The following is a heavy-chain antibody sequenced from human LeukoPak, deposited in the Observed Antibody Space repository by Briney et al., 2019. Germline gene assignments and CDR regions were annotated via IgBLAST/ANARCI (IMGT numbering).Heavy chain of an antibody. Sequence: SQTLSLTCAISGDSVSSNSAAWNWIRQSPSRGLEWLGRTYYRPKWYNDYAVSVKSRITINPDTSKNQFSLQLNSVTPEDTAVYYCARECSIWFGELFCGMDVWGQGTTVTVSS. V-gene: IGHV6-1*01. CDR3: ARECSIWFGELFCGMDV. J-gene: IGHJ6*02. CDR2: TYYRPKWYN. CDR1: GDSVSSNSAA. D-gene: IGHD3-10*01.